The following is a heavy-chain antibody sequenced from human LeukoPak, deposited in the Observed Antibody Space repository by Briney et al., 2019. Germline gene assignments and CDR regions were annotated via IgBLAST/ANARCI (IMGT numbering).Heavy chain of an antibody. V-gene: IGHV3-74*01. CDR3: SRVAMTSPEPAFDI. CDR1: GFTFRSYR. CDR2: INSDGSST. D-gene: IGHD1-14*01. Sequence: GGSLRLSCAASGFTFRSYRMHWVRQAPGKGLVWVSRINSDGSSTSYADSVKGRFTISRDNAKNTLYLQMNSLRAEDTAVYYCSRVAMTSPEPAFDIWGQGTMVAVSS. J-gene: IGHJ3*02.